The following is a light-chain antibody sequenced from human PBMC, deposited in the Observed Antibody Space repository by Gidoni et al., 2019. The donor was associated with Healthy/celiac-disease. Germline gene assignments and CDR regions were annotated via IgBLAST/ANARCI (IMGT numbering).Light chain of an antibody. V-gene: IGKV1-5*03. CDR1: QSISSW. CDR3: QQYKT. CDR2: KAS. Sequence: EIQMTQSPSTLSASVGDRVTITCRASQSISSWLAWYQQKPWKAPKLLIYKASSLESGVPSRFSGSGSGTEFTLTISSLQPDDFATYYCQQYKTFGQXTKVEIK. J-gene: IGKJ1*01.